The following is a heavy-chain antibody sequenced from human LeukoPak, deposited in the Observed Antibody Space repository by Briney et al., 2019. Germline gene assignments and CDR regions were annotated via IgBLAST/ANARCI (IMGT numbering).Heavy chain of an antibody. J-gene: IGHJ4*02. CDR2: IYENGGTT. D-gene: IGHD2-21*01. Sequence: HPGGSLRRSCVGSGFTFRSHAMSWVRQAPEKGLEFVSGIYENGGTTYYVDSVKGRFSISRDNSKNTLYLQMDSLRGEDTAVYYCAKDFRIGYSAHFDYWGQGALVTVSS. CDR3: AKDFRIGYSAHFDY. V-gene: IGHV3-23*01. CDR1: GFTFRSHA.